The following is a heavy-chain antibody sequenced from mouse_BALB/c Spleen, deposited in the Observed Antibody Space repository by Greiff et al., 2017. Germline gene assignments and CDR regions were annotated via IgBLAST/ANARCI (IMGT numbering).Heavy chain of an antibody. V-gene: IGHV5-17*02. CDR2: ISSGSSTI. Sequence: EVHLVESGGGLVQPGGSRKLSCAASGFTFSSFGMHWVRQAPEKGLEWVAYISSGSSTIYYADTVKGRFTISRDNPKNTLFLQMTSLRSEDTAMYYCADRGFAYWGQGTLVTVSA. CDR3: ADRGFAY. CDR1: GFTFSSFG. J-gene: IGHJ3*01.